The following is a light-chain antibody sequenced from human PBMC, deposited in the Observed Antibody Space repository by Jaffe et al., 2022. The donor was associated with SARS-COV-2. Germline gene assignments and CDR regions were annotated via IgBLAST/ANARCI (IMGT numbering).Light chain of an antibody. CDR3: QQRSTWPII. J-gene: IGKJ5*01. V-gene: IGKV3-11*01. Sequence: EIVLTQSPATLSLSPGERAILSCRASQSIANYLAWYQQKPGQAPRLLIYDASNRASGVPARFSGSGFGTDFTLTISSLEPEDFALYYCQQRSTWPIIFGQGTRLEIK. CDR1: QSIANY. CDR2: DAS.